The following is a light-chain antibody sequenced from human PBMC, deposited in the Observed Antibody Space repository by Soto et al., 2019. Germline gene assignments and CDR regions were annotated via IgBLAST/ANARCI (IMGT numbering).Light chain of an antibody. V-gene: IGLV2-14*01. Sequence: QSALTQPASVSGSPGQSITISCTGTSSDVGGYNYLSWYQQHSGKAPKLIIYEVSNRPSGVSNRFSGSKSGNTASLTISGLQAEDEADYYCSSYTSSSTLVFGGGTQRTVL. CDR3: SSYTSSSTLV. CDR1: SSDVGGYNY. J-gene: IGLJ3*02. CDR2: EVS.